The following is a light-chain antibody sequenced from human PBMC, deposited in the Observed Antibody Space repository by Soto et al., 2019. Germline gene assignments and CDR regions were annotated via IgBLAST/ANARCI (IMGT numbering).Light chain of an antibody. Sequence: EIVMTQSPATLSVSPGERATLSCRASQSVSSNLAWYQHSPGQAPRLLIYGASTRATGIPARFSGSGFATEFTLTISSLQSEDFGVYYCQQYNKWPTFGGGTKVEIK. J-gene: IGKJ4*01. V-gene: IGKV3-15*01. CDR3: QQYNKWPT. CDR2: GAS. CDR1: QSVSSN.